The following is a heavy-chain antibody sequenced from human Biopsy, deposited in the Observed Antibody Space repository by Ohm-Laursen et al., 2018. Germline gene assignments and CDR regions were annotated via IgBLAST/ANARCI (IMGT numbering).Heavy chain of an antibody. Sequence: GTLSLTCTVSGGSISNNNYYWGWIRQPPGKGLEWIGSIFYRGSTHYKPSLKSRVNISVDTSKNQFSLKLNSVTAADTAVYYCARDYDTSGYYYVSWGQGALVTVS. D-gene: IGHD3-22*01. V-gene: IGHV4-39*01. CDR3: ARDYDTSGYYYVS. CDR2: IFYRGST. CDR1: GGSISNNNYY. J-gene: IGHJ5*02.